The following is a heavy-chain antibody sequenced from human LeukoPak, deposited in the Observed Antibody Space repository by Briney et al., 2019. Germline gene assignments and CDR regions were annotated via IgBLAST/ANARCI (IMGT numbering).Heavy chain of an antibody. CDR3: VRSAKQGGAWV. CDR1: GYNFTSYW. Sequence: GESLKISCKGSGYNFTSYWIGWVRQMPGKGLEWMGIIYPGDSDTRYSPSFQGQVTIPADKSISTAYLQRSSLKAPDTAMYYCVRSAKQGGAWVWGPGTLVTVSS. D-gene: IGHD3-16*01. V-gene: IGHV5-51*01. CDR2: IYPGDSDT. J-gene: IGHJ4*02.